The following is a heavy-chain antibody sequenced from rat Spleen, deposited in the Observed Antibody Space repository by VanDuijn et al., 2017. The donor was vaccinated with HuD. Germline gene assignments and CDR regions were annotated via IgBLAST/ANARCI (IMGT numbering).Heavy chain of an antibody. J-gene: IGHJ1*01. Sequence: EVQLVESGGGLVQPGRSLKLSCVASGFTFNNYWMTWIRQAPGKGLEWVASITNTGGSTYYPDSVKGRFTISRDNAKNTQYLQMDSLRSEDTATYYCARSHYYSSYMGYYWYFDFWGPGTMVTVSS. CDR2: ITNTGGST. D-gene: IGHD1-2*01. V-gene: IGHV5-31*01. CDR3: ARSHYYSSYMGYYWYFDF. CDR1: GFTFNNYW.